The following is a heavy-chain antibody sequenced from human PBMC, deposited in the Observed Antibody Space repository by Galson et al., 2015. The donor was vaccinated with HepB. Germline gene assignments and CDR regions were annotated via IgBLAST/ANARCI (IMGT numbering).Heavy chain of an antibody. Sequence: SCKASGYTFTSYGISWVRQAPGQGLEWMGWISAYNGNTNYAQKLQGRVTMTTDTSTSTAYMELRSLRSDDTAVYYCARDQRLGGYYDFWSGYYTLGWFDPWGQGTLVTVSS. CDR1: GYTFTSYG. J-gene: IGHJ5*02. CDR3: ARDQRLGGYYDFWSGYYTLGWFDP. CDR2: ISAYNGNT. D-gene: IGHD3-3*01. V-gene: IGHV1-18*04.